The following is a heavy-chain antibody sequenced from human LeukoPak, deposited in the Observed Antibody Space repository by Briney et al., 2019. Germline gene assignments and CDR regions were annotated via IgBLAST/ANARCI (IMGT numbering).Heavy chain of an antibody. J-gene: IGHJ4*02. Sequence: GGSLRLSRAASGFTFSNYWMTWVRQAPGKGLEWVANIKQDGSQKYYVDSVKGRFTISRDNAKNSLFLQMTSLRAEDTAVYYCARDLWGGSGSGYGYWGQGTLVTVSS. D-gene: IGHD3-10*01. CDR3: ARDLWGGSGSGYGY. CDR2: IKQDGSQK. V-gene: IGHV3-7*04. CDR1: GFTFSNYW.